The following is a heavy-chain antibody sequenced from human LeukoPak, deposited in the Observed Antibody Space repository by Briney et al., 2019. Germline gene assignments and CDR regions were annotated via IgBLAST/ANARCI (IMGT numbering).Heavy chain of an antibody. CDR3: ARDSSDFDY. D-gene: IGHD3-22*01. CDR2: SSNSKYI. J-gene: IGHJ4*02. Sequence: GGSLRLSCAASGFTFNVYSMNWVRQAQGKGMEWVSSSSNSKYIYYADSMRGQFTVSRDNAKNSLLLQLNSLRAEDTAVYYCARDSSDFDYWGQGTLVTVSS. V-gene: IGHV3-21*01. CDR1: GFTFNVYS.